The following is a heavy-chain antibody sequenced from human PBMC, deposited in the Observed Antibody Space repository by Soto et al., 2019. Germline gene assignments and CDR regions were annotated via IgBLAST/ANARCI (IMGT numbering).Heavy chain of an antibody. Sequence: ASVKVSCKASGYTFTTYPIHWVRQAPGQSLEWMGWMNPANGDTGYSQKFQGRVTITRDTSASTAHMELSSLRSEDTAVYYCARKDYYGSGIYYFDYWGQATLVTVSS. CDR2: MNPANGDT. CDR1: GYTFTTYP. J-gene: IGHJ4*02. V-gene: IGHV1-3*01. D-gene: IGHD3-10*01. CDR3: ARKDYYGSGIYYFDY.